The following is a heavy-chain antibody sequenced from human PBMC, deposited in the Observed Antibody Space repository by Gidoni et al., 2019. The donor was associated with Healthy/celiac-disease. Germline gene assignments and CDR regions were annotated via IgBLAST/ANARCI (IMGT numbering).Heavy chain of an antibody. J-gene: IGHJ4*02. Sequence: QVQLQESGPGLVKPSETLSLTCAVSGYSISSGYYWGWIRQPPGKGLEGIGSIYHSGSTYYNPSLKSRVTISVDTSKNQFSLKLSSVTAADTAVYYCARANGDYVIDYWGQGTLVTVSS. CDR2: IYHSGST. CDR1: GYSISSGYY. CDR3: ARANGDYVIDY. V-gene: IGHV4-38-2*01. D-gene: IGHD4-17*01.